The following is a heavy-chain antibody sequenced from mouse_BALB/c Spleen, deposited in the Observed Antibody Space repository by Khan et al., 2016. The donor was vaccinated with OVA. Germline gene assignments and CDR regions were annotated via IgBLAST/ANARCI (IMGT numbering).Heavy chain of an antibody. CDR1: GYSITSGYA. J-gene: IGHJ2*01. CDR3: ARGNDYGYYFDY. D-gene: IGHD1-1*01. Sequence: EVQLQESGPGLVKPSQSLSLTCTVTGYSITSGYAWNWIRQFPGNKLEWMGYISYSGVTSYTPSLKSRISLTRDTSKNQFFLQLNSVTTEDPATYYCARGNDYGYYFDYWGQGTTLTVSS. V-gene: IGHV3-2*02. CDR2: ISYSGVT.